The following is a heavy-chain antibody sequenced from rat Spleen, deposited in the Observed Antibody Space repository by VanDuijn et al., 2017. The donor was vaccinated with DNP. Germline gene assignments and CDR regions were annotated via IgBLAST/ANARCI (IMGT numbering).Heavy chain of an antibody. V-gene: IGHV5S23*01. Sequence: EVQLVESGGGLIQPGRSLKLSCTASGFTFRNYDMAWVRQAPGKGLEWVASIINTGGSTYYPDSVKGRFSLSRDNAKNTLYLQLNSLRSEDTATYYCTSNPHVRTAAPFDYWGQGVMVTVSS. CDR3: TSNPHVRTAAPFDY. CDR1: GFTFRNYD. J-gene: IGHJ2*01. D-gene: IGHD3-8*01. CDR2: IINTGGST.